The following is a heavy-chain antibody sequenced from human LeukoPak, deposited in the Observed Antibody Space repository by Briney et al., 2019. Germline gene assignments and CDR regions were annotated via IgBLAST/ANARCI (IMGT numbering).Heavy chain of an antibody. J-gene: IGHJ4*02. CDR2: ISAYNGNT. CDR1: GYTFTSYA. V-gene: IGHV1-18*01. D-gene: IGHD1-1*01. CDR3: ARGSAGTTSPYFDY. Sequence: ASVKVSCKASGYTFTSYAFRWVRQAPGQGLEWMGWISAYNGNTNYAQKFQGRVTMTTDTSTSTAYMELRSLRSEDTAVYYCARGSAGTTSPYFDYWGQGTLVTVSS.